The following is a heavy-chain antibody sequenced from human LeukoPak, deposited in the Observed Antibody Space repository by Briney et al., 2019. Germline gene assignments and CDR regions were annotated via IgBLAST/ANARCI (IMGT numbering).Heavy chain of an antibody. CDR3: ARADYDFWSGYFPYYYYGMDV. J-gene: IGHJ6*02. Sequence: GGSLRLSCAASGFTFRSYAMSWVRQAPGKGLEWVSAISSSSSYIYYADSVKGRFTISRDNAKNSLYLQMNSLRAEDTAVYYCARADYDFWSGYFPYYYYGMDVWGQGTTVTVSS. V-gene: IGHV3-21*01. CDR2: ISSSSSYI. D-gene: IGHD3-3*01. CDR1: GFTFRSYA.